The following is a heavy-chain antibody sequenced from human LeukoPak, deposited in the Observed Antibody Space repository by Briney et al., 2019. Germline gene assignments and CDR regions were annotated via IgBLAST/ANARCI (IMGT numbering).Heavy chain of an antibody. V-gene: IGHV3-48*01. CDR1: GLTFSSYS. J-gene: IGHJ4*02. D-gene: IGHD1-26*01. Sequence: GGSLRLSCAASGLTFSSYSMNWVRQAPGKGLEWVSYISSSSSPMYYADSVKGRFTISRDNAKNSLYLQMNSLRAEDTAVYYCAKGQISSGALLRFDSWGQGTLVTVSS. CDR3: AKGQISSGALLRFDS. CDR2: ISSSSSPM.